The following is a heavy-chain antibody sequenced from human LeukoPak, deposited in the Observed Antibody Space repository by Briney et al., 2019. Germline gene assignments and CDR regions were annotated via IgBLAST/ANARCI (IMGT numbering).Heavy chain of an antibody. Sequence: SETLSLTCTVSGDSISHYYWTWIREPPGGGLEWIAFIYHTGITNCNPSLQSRVITALDTSKNQLSLKLRTVTAADTAVYYCARTVQSSSSWYLDYFYYYMDVWGKGTTVTVSS. CDR1: GDSISHYY. J-gene: IGHJ6*03. CDR2: IYHTGIT. V-gene: IGHV4-59*01. CDR3: ARTVQSSSSWYLDYFYYYMDV. D-gene: IGHD6-13*01.